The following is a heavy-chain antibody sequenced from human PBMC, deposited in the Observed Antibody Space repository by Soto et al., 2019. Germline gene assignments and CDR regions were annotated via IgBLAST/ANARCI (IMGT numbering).Heavy chain of an antibody. J-gene: IGHJ6*02. CDR1: GFTFSGDA. D-gene: IGHD3-10*02. CDR3: TRDYVMDV. CDR2: ISTTSTYI. Sequence: LRLSWAASGFTFSGDAMNWVRQAPGKGLEWVSSISTTSTYIYYADSVKGRFTISRDNANNSLHLQMNSLRAEDTAVYYCTRDYVMDVWDQGTTVTVSS. V-gene: IGHV3-21*01.